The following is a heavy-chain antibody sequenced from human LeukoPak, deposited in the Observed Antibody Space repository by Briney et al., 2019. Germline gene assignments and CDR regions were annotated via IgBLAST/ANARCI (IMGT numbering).Heavy chain of an antibody. CDR3: ASYPKYTSVPPLVY. CDR1: GYTFTGQD. J-gene: IGHJ4*02. V-gene: IGHV1-2*02. Sequence: AAVKVSCKASGYTFTGQDMHWVRQATGQGLEWMGWINPNNGDTNYAQEFQGRVTMTRDTTISMAYMELSRLTSADTAVYYCASYPKYTSVPPLVYWGQGTLVTVSS. D-gene: IGHD6-19*01. CDR2: INPNNGDT.